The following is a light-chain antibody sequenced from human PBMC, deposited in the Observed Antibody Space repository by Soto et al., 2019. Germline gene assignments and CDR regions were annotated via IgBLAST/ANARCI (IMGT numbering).Light chain of an antibody. J-gene: IGKJ5*01. CDR3: PVSAFMLIT. V-gene: IGKV1-39*01. CDR1: QSINNY. Sequence: SPASLSVSVEDRVTITCRASQSINNYFNWYLQRPGQAPKLLIRSASTWQRGVPSRFSGSGSRTEFTLTIFFLQPEDGVTDCCPVSAFMLIT. CDR2: SAS.